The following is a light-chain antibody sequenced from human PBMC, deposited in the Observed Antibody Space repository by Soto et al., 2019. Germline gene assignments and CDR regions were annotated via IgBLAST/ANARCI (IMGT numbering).Light chain of an antibody. CDR3: QQYGSSPSIT. CDR1: QGVSSY. V-gene: IGKV3D-11*01. CDR2: DAS. J-gene: IGKJ5*01. Sequence: EIVLTQSPATLSLSPGEGATLSCRASQGVSSYLAWYQQKPCQAPRLLIYDASNRATGIPARFSGSGPGTDFTLTISRLEPEDFAVYYCQQYGSSPSITFGQGTRLEIK.